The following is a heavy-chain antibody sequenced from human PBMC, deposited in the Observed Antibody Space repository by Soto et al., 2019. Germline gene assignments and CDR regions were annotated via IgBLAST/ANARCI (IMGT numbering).Heavy chain of an antibody. CDR1: GGSISSGGYY. Sequence: PSETMSLTCTVSGGSISSGGYYWSWIRQHPGKGLEWIGYIYYSGSTYYNPSLKSRVTISVDTSKNQFSLKLSSVTAADTAVYYCATERGGWFDPWGQGTLVTVSS. V-gene: IGHV4-31*03. CDR3: ATERGGWFDP. J-gene: IGHJ5*02. D-gene: IGHD1-1*01. CDR2: IYYSGST.